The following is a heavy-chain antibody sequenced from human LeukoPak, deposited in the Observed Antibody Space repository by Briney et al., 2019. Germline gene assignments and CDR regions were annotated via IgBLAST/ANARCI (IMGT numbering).Heavy chain of an antibody. CDR2: TGTAGDT. V-gene: IGHV3-13*01. Sequence: AGGSLRLSCAASGFTFSSYAMSWVRQAPGKGLGWVSATGTAGDTYYPGSVKGRFTISRENAKNSLYLQMNSLRAEDTAVYYCARGHDYGDLFDYWGQGTLVTVSS. J-gene: IGHJ4*02. CDR3: ARGHDYGDLFDY. CDR1: GFTFSSYA. D-gene: IGHD4-17*01.